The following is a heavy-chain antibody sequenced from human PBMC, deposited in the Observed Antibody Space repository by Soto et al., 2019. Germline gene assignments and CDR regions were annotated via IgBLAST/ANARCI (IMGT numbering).Heavy chain of an antibody. D-gene: IGHD5-18*01. CDR1: GFTVSSNY. Sequence: EVQLVESGGGLVQPGGSLRLSCAASGFTVSSNYMSWVRQAPGKGLEWVSVIYSGGSTYYADSVKGRFTISRDNSKNTLYLQMNSLRAEDTAVYYCAREEDTAMVNAFDIWGQGTMVTVSS. CDR3: AREEDTAMVNAFDI. V-gene: IGHV3-66*01. CDR2: IYSGGST. J-gene: IGHJ3*02.